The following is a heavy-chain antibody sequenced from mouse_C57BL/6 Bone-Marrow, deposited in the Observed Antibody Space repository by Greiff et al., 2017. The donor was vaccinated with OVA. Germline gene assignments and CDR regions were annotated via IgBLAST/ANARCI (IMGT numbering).Heavy chain of an antibody. CDR3: ARQDYGSSYFDY. Sequence: EVQLQQSGPELVKPGASVKISCKASGYSFTGYYMNWVKQSPEKSLEWIGEINPSTGGTTYNQKFKAKAPLTVDKSSSTAYMQLKSLTSEDSAVYYCARQDYGSSYFDYWGQGTTLTVSS. J-gene: IGHJ2*01. V-gene: IGHV1-42*01. D-gene: IGHD1-1*01. CDR2: INPSTGGT. CDR1: GYSFTGYY.